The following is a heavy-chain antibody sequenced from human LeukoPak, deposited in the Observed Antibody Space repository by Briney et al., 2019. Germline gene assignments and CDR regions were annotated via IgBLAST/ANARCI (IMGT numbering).Heavy chain of an antibody. J-gene: IGHJ4*02. V-gene: IGHV3-23*01. CDR2: ISGNGDNT. CDR3: ARAPLGTVDY. Sequence: GGSLRLSCAASGFTFSTYAMNWVRQAPGKGLEWVSAISGNGDNTYYTDSVKGRFTISRDNSKNTLYLQMNSLRAEDTAVYYCARAPLGTVDYWGQGTLVTVSS. CDR1: GFTFSTYA. D-gene: IGHD3-16*01.